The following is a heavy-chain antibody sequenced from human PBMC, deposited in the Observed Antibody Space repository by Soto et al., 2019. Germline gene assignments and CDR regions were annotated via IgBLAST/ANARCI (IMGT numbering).Heavy chain of an antibody. CDR3: TRHEGGAAAHRPLDY. D-gene: IGHD6-13*01. J-gene: IGHJ4*02. V-gene: IGHV4-39*01. Sequence: QLRLQESGPGLVKPSETLSLTCSVSGASIRSTSYYWGWIRQPPGKGLEWIGSIYYSGSTHYSPSLKSRIIMSIATSTNPFSLKLTSLTAADTAVYYCTRHEGGAAAHRPLDYWGQGTLVTASS. CDR1: GASIRSTSYY. CDR2: IYYSGST.